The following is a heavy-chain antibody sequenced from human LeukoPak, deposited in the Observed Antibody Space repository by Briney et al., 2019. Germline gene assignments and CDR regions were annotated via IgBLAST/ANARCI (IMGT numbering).Heavy chain of an antibody. D-gene: IGHD3-9*01. CDR2: IFYSGTT. CDR1: RGLITNNNYF. Sequence: PSETLSLTCTVSRGLITNNNYFWGWIRQAPGKGLEWIGNIFYSGTTYYNPSLPSLKGRITILVDTSKNQFSLKLSSVTAADTAVYYCARGGSVYDILDPIDCWGQGTLVTVSS. CDR3: ARGGSVYDILDPIDC. V-gene: IGHV4-39*07. J-gene: IGHJ4*02.